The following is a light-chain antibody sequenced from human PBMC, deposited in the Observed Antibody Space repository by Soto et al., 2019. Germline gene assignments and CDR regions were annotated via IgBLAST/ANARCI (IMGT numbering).Light chain of an antibody. V-gene: IGLV1-44*01. J-gene: IGLJ3*02. CDR1: SSNIGSET. Sequence: QSVLTQPPSASGTPGQRVTISCSGSSSNIGSETVNWYQQVPGTAPKLLIYANNQRPSGVPDRFSVSKSGTSASLAIGGLQSEDEADYYCAAWDDSLKGWVFGGGTKLTVX. CDR2: ANN. CDR3: AAWDDSLKGWV.